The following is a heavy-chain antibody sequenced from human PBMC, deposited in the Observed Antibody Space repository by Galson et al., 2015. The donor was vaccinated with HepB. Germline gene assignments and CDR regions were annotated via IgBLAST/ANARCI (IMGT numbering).Heavy chain of an antibody. V-gene: IGHV1-18*01. Sequence: SVKVSCKAYGYIFSNYGISWVRQAPGQGLEWMGWISVYNGDTNYSQKLQGRVTMTTDTSTNTVYMEVRSLRSDDTAVYYCARARYSSSPPDYWGQGTLVTVSS. D-gene: IGHD6-6*01. CDR2: ISVYNGDT. CDR1: GYIFSNYG. J-gene: IGHJ4*02. CDR3: ARARYSSSPPDY.